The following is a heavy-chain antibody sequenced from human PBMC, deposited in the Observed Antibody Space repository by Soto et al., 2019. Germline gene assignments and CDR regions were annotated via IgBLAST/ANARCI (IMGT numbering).Heavy chain of an antibody. CDR2: ISGSGGST. D-gene: IGHD2-15*01. CDR1: GFTFSSYA. J-gene: IGHJ5*02. Sequence: GGSQSLSCAASGFTFSSYAMSWVRPDPGKGLEWVSAISGSGGSTYYADSVKGRFTISRDNSKNTPYLQMNSLRAEDTAVYYCAKFGLDIVVVVAATRNNWFDPWGQGTLVTVSS. V-gene: IGHV3-23*01. CDR3: AKFGLDIVVVVAATRNNWFDP.